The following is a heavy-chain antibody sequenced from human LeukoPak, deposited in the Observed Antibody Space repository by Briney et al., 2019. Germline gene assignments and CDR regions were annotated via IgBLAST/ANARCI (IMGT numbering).Heavy chain of an antibody. J-gene: IGHJ6*02. CDR1: GGSISSSSYY. V-gene: IGHV4-39*07. CDR3: ARLSGSSGSQYYYYYGMDV. Sequence: SETLSLTCTVSGGSISSSSYYWGWIRQPPGKGLEWIGSIYYSGNTYYNPSLKSRVTISVDTSKNQFSLKLSSVTAADTAVYYCARLSGSSGSQYYYYYGMDVWGQGTTVTVSS. D-gene: IGHD3-22*01. CDR2: IYYSGNT.